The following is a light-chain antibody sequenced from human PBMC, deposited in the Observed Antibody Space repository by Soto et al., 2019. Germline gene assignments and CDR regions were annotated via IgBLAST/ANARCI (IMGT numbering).Light chain of an antibody. CDR2: EVN. CDR3: SSYAGTNNRYV. CDR1: SSDVGGYNF. V-gene: IGLV2-8*01. J-gene: IGLJ1*01. Sequence: QSALTQPPSASGSPGQSVTISCTGTSSDVGGYNFVSWYQQHPGKAPQLIIYEVNKRPSGVPDRFSASKSCNTASLTVSGLQAEDEADYYCSSYAGTNNRYVFGTGTKLTVL.